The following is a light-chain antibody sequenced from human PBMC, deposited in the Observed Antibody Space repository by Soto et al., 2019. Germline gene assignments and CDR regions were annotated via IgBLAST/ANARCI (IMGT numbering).Light chain of an antibody. CDR1: QSVSGC. J-gene: IGKJ4*01. CDR3: QQRSYWPLT. CDR2: DVS. V-gene: IGKV3-11*01. Sequence: EIVLTQSPATLSLSPGERATLSCRASQSVSGCLAWYQQKPGQAPRLLIYDVSTRVTGTPARFSGSGSGTDFTLTINSLEPEDFAVYYCQQRSYWPLTFGGGTKVEIK.